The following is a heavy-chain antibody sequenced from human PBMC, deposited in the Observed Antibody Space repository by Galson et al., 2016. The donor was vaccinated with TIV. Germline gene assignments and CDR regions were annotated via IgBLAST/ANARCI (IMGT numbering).Heavy chain of an antibody. V-gene: IGHV3-7*04. CDR1: GFIFTSYW. J-gene: IGHJ4*02. D-gene: IGHD6-19*01. CDR3: ARDLEGWRRAQYDS. Sequence: SLRLSCAASGFIFTSYWMTWVRQAPGKGLEWVANIRQDGRETYYVDSVKGRFTIYRDNAKNFLYLQMSSLRAEDTAFYYCARDLEGWRRAQYDSWGQGTLVTVSS. CDR2: IRQDGRET.